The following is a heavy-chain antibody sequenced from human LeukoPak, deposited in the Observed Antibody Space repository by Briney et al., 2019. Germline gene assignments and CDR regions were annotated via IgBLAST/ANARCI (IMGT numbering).Heavy chain of an antibody. CDR1: GFTFSSYS. D-gene: IGHD5-18*01. Sequence: GGSLRLSCAASGFTFSSYSMNWVRQAPGKGLEWVSSISSSSSYIYYADSVKGRFTISRDNAKNSLYLQMNSLRPEDTAVYYCARDPKGGFSYGWGAFDIWGQGTMVTVSS. CDR3: ARDPKGGFSYGWGAFDI. CDR2: ISSSSSYI. J-gene: IGHJ3*02. V-gene: IGHV3-21*01.